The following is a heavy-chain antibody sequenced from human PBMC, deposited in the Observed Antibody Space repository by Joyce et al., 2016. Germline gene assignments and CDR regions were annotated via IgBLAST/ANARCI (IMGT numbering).Heavy chain of an antibody. CDR2: ISDDGPNK. J-gene: IGHJ3*02. D-gene: IGHD6-13*01. Sequence: QEQLEESGGGVVQPGTSLRLSCTASGSIFSGYAMNWVRQAPGKGLEWVAIISDDGPNKFYADSVRGRFTISRGNYKNTLFLQMNSLTIEDACVYYCARRSGIPAGRRPGAFDMWGQGTVVTVSS. V-gene: IGHV3-30*04. CDR1: GSIFSGYA. CDR3: ARRSGIPAGRRPGAFDM.